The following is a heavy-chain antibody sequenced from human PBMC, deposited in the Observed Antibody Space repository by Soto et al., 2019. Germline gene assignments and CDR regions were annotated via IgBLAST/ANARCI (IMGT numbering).Heavy chain of an antibody. Sequence: QVQLVESGGGVVQPGRSLRLSCAASGFTFSSCGMHWVRQAPGKGLEWVAVISYDGSNKYYADSVKGRFTISRDNSKNTLYLQMNSLRAEDTAVYYCAKDNLLHGIAVYYYYYYGMDVWGQGTTVTVSS. V-gene: IGHV3-30*18. CDR1: GFTFSSCG. J-gene: IGHJ6*02. D-gene: IGHD6-19*01. CDR3: AKDNLLHGIAVYYYYYYGMDV. CDR2: ISYDGSNK.